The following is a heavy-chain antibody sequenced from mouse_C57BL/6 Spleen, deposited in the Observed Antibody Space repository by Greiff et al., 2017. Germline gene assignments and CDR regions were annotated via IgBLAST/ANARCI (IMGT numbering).Heavy chain of an antibody. V-gene: IGHV5-15*01. Sequence: EVQRVESGGGLVQPGGSLKLSCAASGFTFSDYGMAWVRQAPRKGPEWVAFISNLAYSIYYADTVTGRFTISRENTKNTLYLEMSSLGSEDTAMYYCARHDDYEGFAYWGQGTLVTVSA. D-gene: IGHD2-4*01. CDR1: GFTFSDYG. CDR3: ARHDDYEGFAY. CDR2: ISNLAYSI. J-gene: IGHJ3*01.